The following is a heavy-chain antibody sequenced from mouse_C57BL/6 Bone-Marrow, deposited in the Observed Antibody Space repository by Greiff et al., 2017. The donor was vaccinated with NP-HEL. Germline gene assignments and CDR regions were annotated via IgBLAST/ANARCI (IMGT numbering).Heavy chain of an antibody. D-gene: IGHD2-12*01. Sequence: VQLQQPGAELVKPGASVKLSCKASGYTFTSYWMHWVKQRPGQGLEWIGMIHPNSGSTNYNEKFKSKATLTVDKSTSTANMQLSSLTSDDSAVDYCARREDTRGYFDVWGTGTTVTVSS. CDR2: IHPNSGST. CDR1: GYTFTSYW. CDR3: ARREDTRGYFDV. J-gene: IGHJ1*03. V-gene: IGHV1-64*01.